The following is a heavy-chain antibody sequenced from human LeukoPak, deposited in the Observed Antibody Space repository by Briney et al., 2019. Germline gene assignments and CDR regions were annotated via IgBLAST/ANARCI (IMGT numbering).Heavy chain of an antibody. CDR3: ARERYWRGGSCYGGFDY. D-gene: IGHD2-15*01. Sequence: GASVKVSCKASGYTFTGYYMHWVRQAPGQGLEWMGWINPNSGGTNYAQKFQGWVTMTRDTSISTAYMELSRPRSDDTAVYYCARERYWRGGSCYGGFDYWGQGTLVTVSS. J-gene: IGHJ4*02. CDR2: INPNSGGT. V-gene: IGHV1-2*04. CDR1: GYTFTGYY.